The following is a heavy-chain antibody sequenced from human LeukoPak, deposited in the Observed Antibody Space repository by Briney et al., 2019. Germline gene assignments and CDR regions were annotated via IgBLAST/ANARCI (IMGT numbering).Heavy chain of an antibody. CDR3: ARAQKYYYGSGSHPYNWFDP. CDR2: IYYSGST. Sequence: SETLSLTCTVSGVSISSGGYYWSWIRQHPGKGLEWIGYIYYSGSTYYNPSLKSRVTISVDTSKNQFSLKLSSVTAADTAVYYCARAQKYYYGSGSHPYNWFDPWGQGTLVTVSS. J-gene: IGHJ5*02. CDR1: GVSISSGGYY. V-gene: IGHV4-31*02. D-gene: IGHD3-10*01.